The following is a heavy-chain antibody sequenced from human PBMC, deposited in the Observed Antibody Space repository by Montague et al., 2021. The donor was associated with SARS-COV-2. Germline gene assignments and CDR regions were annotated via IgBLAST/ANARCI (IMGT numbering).Heavy chain of an antibody. CDR2: IYSSGST. V-gene: IGHV4-61*02. CDR3: ARDYGDYSYYYGLDV. CDR1: GGSIRSGSYY. D-gene: IGHD4-17*01. Sequence: TLSLTCTVSGGSIRSGSYYWSWIRQPAGKGLEWIGRIYSSGSTNYNPSLKSRVTMSVDTSKNQFSLKVSSVTAADTAVYYCARDYGDYSYYYGLDVWGQGTTVPSP. J-gene: IGHJ6*02.